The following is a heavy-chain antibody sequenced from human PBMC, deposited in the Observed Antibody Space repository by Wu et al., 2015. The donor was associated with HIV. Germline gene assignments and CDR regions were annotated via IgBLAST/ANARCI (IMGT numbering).Heavy chain of an antibody. V-gene: IGHV1-2*02. CDR3: TRDPFSEYDRSGYYGFFDL. CDR1: GYIFTGYY. J-gene: IGHJ2*01. Sequence: QVQLVQSGAEVKKPGASVKVSCKASGYIFTGYYIHWVRQAPGQGLEWMGWINPNSGDTNYAQRFQGRVTVTRDTSISTVFMELRRLRSDDTAVYYCTRDPFSEYDRSGYYGFFDLWGRGTLVTVSS. D-gene: IGHD3-22*01. CDR2: INPNSGDT.